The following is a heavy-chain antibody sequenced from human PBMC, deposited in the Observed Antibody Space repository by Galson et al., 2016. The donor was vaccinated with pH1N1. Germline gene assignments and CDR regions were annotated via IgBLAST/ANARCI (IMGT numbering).Heavy chain of an antibody. D-gene: IGHD2/OR15-2a*01. CDR1: GFTFSIYG. V-gene: IGHV3-30*02. J-gene: IGHJ3*01. Sequence: SLRLSCAASGFTFSIYGIHWVRRAPGKGLEWVAFIRYDESRTFYGDSVKGRFTISRDNSQNTVYLQMNSLRHEDTAVYYCAKPRGISITVTYDAFDPWGQGTMVTVSS. CDR2: IRYDESRT. CDR3: AKPRGISITVTYDAFDP.